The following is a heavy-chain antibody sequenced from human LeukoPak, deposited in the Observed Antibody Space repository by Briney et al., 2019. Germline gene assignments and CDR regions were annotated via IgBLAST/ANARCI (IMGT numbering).Heavy chain of an antibody. V-gene: IGHV1-3*01. J-gene: IGHJ4*02. D-gene: IGHD2-2*01. CDR3: ARVWQPNCSSTSCSHPFDY. Sequence: KFQGRVTITRDTSASTAYMELSSLRSEDTAVYYCARVWQPNCSSTSCSHPFDYWGQGTLVTVSP.